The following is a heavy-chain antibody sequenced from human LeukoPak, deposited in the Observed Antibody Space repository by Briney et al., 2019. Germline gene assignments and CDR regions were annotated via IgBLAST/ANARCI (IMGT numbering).Heavy chain of an antibody. CDR2: IYYSGST. CDR3: ARDRNTDFWSGYYTNYFDY. V-gene: IGHV4-39*02. J-gene: IGHJ4*02. Sequence: WVRQAPGKGLEWIGRIYYSGSTYYNPSLKSRVTISVDTSKNQFSLKLSSVTAADTAVYYCARDRNTDFWSGYYTNYFDYWGQGTLVIVSS. D-gene: IGHD3-3*01.